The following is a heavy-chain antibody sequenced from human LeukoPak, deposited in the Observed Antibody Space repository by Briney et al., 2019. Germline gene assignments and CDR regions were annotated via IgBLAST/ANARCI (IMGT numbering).Heavy chain of an antibody. J-gene: IGHJ4*02. D-gene: IGHD3-22*01. Sequence: SETLSLTCTVSGGSISGSSYYWGWIRQPPGKGLEWIGSIYYSGSTYYNPSLKSRVTISVDTSKSQFSLKLSSVTAADTAVYYCARVNYDSSGYSYPFDSWGQGTLVTVSS. CDR3: ARVNYDSSGYSYPFDS. CDR2: IYYSGST. V-gene: IGHV4-39*07. CDR1: GGSISGSSYY.